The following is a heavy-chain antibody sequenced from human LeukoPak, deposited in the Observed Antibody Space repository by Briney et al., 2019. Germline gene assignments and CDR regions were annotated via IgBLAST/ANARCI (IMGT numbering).Heavy chain of an antibody. Sequence: ASVKVSCKASNYTFTSYGISWVRQAPGQGLEWMGWISAYNDNTNYAQKLQGRVTMTTDTSTSTAYMELRSLRSDDTAVYYCARADMTTPTRYFDLWGRGTLVTVSS. CDR3: ARADMTTPTRYFDL. CDR1: NYTFTSYG. V-gene: IGHV1-18*01. J-gene: IGHJ2*01. CDR2: ISAYNDNT. D-gene: IGHD4-17*01.